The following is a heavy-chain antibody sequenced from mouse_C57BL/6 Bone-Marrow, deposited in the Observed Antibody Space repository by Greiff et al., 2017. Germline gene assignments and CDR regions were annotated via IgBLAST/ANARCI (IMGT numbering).Heavy chain of an antibody. CDR1: GYTFTSYD. V-gene: IGHV1-85*01. CDR2: IYPRDGST. D-gene: IGHD1-1*01. J-gene: IGHJ4*01. CDR3: ASEGVDYGSLYAMDY. Sequence: QVQLQQSGPELVKPGASVKLSCKASGYTFTSYDINWVKQRPGQGLEWIGGIYPRDGSTKYNQKFKGKATLTVDKSASTAYMELNSLTSEDSSVYFSASEGVDYGSLYAMDYWGQGTSVTVSS.